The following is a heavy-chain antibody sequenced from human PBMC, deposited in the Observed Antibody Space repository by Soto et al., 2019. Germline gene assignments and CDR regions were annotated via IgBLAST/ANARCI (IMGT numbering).Heavy chain of an antibody. CDR2: FYYSGST. CDR1: GGSISSYY. Sequence: PSETLSLTCTVSGGSISSYYWSWIRQPPGKGLEWIGYFYYSGSTNYNPSLKSRVTISVDTSKNQFSLKLSSVSSADTAVYYCARAVQSWFDPWGQGTLVTVS. J-gene: IGHJ5*02. V-gene: IGHV4-59*01. CDR3: ARAVQSWFDP.